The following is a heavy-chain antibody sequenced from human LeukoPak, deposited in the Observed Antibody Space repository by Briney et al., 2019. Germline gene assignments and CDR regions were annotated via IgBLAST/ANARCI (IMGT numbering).Heavy chain of an antibody. D-gene: IGHD6-13*01. CDR3: ARVFQKQLSDY. CDR2: FDPEDGET. V-gene: IGHV1-2*02. CDR1: GGTFSSYA. Sequence: GASVKVSCKASGGTFSSYAISWVRQAPGQGLEWMGGFDPEDGETIYAQKFQGRVTMTRDTSISTAYMELSRLRSDDTAVYYCARVFQKQLSDYWGQGSLVTVSS. J-gene: IGHJ4*02.